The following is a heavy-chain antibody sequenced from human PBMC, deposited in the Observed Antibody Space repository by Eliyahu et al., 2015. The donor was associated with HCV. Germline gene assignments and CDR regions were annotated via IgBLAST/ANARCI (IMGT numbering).Heavy chain of an antibody. J-gene: IGHJ4*02. CDR2: GFLGGDK. CDR3: AHRRTPGLVFDY. CDR1: GFSLRNNEAG. Sequence: QITLKESGPTLVKPTQTLTLTCTFSGFSLRNNEAGVGWIRQPLGKALELLCGGFLGGDKHLSPSLMNRLTITKDPSKNQVVLTMTNLDPVDTGTYYCAHRRTPGLVFDYWGQGTLVTVSS. D-gene: IGHD2-2*01. V-gene: IGHV2-5*02.